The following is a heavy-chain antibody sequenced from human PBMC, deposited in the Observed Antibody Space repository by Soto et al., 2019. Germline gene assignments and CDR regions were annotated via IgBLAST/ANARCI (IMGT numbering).Heavy chain of an antibody. CDR3: ARGIKGLPPNAFDS. CDR1: GYTFSNYD. Sequence: ASVKISCKASGYTFSNYDINWVRQATGQGLEWMGWLNPNTDKTGSAQKFQCRVTMTRNTSISTAYLELSGLRSDVMAVYYCARGIKGLPPNAFDSWGKGIRVTVSS. V-gene: IGHV1-8*01. CDR2: LNPNTDKT. D-gene: IGHD5-12*01. J-gene: IGHJ3*02.